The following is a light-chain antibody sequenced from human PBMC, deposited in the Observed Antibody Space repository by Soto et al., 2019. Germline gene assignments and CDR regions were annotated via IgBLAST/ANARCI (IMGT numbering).Light chain of an antibody. J-gene: IGKJ5*01. CDR1: QSVGNSY. Sequence: EIVLTQSPGTLSLSPGERATLSCRASQSVGNSYLTWYQQKPGQAPRLLIYGASSRATGIPERFSGSGSGTEFTLTISRLEPEDFAVYFCQRYGSSPLITFGQGTRLEIK. V-gene: IGKV3-20*01. CDR3: QRYGSSPLIT. CDR2: GAS.